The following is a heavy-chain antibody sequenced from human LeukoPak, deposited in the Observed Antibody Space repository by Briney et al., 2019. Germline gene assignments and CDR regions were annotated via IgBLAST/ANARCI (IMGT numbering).Heavy chain of an antibody. CDR1: GGSFSDYY. CDR3: ARGHADIGLNYFDH. Sequence: SETLSLTCAVYGGSFSDYYWSWIRQPPGKGLEWIGEINHVGSTNYNPSLKSRVTISVDTSKNQFSLKLTSVTAAATAVYYCARGHADIGLNYFDHWGQGTLVTVSS. D-gene: IGHD2-15*01. J-gene: IGHJ4*02. V-gene: IGHV4-34*01. CDR2: INHVGST.